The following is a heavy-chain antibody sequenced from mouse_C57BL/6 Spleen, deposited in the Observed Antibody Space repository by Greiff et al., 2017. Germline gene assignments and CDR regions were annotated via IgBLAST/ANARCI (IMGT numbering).Heavy chain of an antibody. Sequence: QVQLQQSGAELARPGASVKMSCKASGYTFTSYTMHWVKQRPGQGLEWIGYINPSSGYTKYNQKFKDKATLTADKSSSTAYMQLCSLTSEDSAVXYAARLNWDNYFDYWGQGTTLTVSS. CDR3: ARLNWDNYFDY. D-gene: IGHD4-1*01. J-gene: IGHJ2*01. CDR2: INPSSGYT. V-gene: IGHV1-4*01. CDR1: GYTFTSYT.